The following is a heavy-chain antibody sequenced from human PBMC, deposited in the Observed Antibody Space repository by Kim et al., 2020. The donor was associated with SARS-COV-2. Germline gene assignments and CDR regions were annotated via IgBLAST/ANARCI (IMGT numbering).Heavy chain of an antibody. D-gene: IGHD1-26*01. CDR3: AHRPEGPGSYFDY. Sequence: STPSLKGRLTLAKDPSKNQVVLTMTNMDPVDTATYYCAHRPEGPGSYFDYWGQGTLVTVSS. J-gene: IGHJ4*02. V-gene: IGHV2-5*01.